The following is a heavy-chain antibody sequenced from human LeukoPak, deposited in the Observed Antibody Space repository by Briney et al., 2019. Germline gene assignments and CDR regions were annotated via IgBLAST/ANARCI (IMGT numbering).Heavy chain of an antibody. J-gene: IGHJ4*02. CDR1: TVSGSSGNF. D-gene: IGHD1-26*01. CDR2: VHKSGRT. CDR3: ARELLGAPTPGAY. V-gene: IGHV4-4*02. Sequence: PSETLSLTCALSTVSGSSGNFWSWVRQPPGEGLEWIGEVHKSGRTNYNPSLKTRVTISIDASKNQLSLELTSVTAADTAVYYCARELLGAPTPGAYWGLGTRVTVSS.